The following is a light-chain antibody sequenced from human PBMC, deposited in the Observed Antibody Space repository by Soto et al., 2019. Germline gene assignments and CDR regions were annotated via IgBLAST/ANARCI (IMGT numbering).Light chain of an antibody. CDR2: GNS. CDR1: SSNIGAGYD. CDR3: QSYDSRLSGHVV. V-gene: IGLV1-40*01. J-gene: IGLJ2*01. Sequence: QSVLTQPPSVSGAPGQRVTISCTGSSSNIGAGYDVHWYQQLPGTAPKLLIYGNSNRPSGVPDRFSGSKSGTSASLAITGLQAEDEADYYRQSYDSRLSGHVVFGGGTKLTVL.